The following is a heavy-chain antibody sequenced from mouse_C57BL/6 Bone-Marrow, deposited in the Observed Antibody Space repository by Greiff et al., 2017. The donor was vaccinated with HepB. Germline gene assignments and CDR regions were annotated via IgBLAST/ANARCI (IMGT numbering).Heavy chain of an antibody. D-gene: IGHD2-4*01. CDR3: ARLGIYYDYDGAWFAY. J-gene: IGHJ3*01. CDR2: ISGGGGNT. V-gene: IGHV5-9*01. CDR1: GFTFSSYT. Sequence: DVQLVESGGGLVKPGGSLKLSCAASGFTFSSYTMSWVRQTPEKRLEWVATISGGGGNTYYPDSVKGRFTISRDNAKNTLYLQMSSLRSEDTALYYCARLGIYYDYDGAWFAYWGQGTLVTVSA.